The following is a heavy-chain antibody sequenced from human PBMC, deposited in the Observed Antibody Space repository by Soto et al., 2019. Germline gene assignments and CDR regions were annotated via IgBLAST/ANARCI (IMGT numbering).Heavy chain of an antibody. CDR2: ISRDGGTK. CDR1: GFTVSTYG. CDR3: IGEVASGY. V-gene: IGHV3-30*03. D-gene: IGHD2-21*01. J-gene: IGHJ4*02. Sequence: QVQLVESGGGVVQPGRSLRLSCAVSGFTVSTYGIHWVRQAPGKGLEWVAVISRDGGTKYYADSVKGRFTISRDNSRNTLFLEMNILRSDDMAVYYCIGEVASGYWGQGTLVTVSS.